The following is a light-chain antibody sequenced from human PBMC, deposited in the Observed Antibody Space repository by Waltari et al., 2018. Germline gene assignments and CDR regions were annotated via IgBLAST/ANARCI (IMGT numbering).Light chain of an antibody. V-gene: IGKV1-9*01. J-gene: IGKJ3*01. CDR3: QHLYTYPF. Sequence: DIQLTQSPSFLSASVGDRVTITCRASQAIPGYLAWYQQKPGKVPKLLIYATSTLQSGVPSRFSGSGSGTEFSLTISSLQPEDFATYYCQHLYTYPFFGPGTKVDSK. CDR2: ATS. CDR1: QAIPGY.